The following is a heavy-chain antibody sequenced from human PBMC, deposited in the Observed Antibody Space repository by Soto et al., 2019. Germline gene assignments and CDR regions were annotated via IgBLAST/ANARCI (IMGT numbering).Heavy chain of an antibody. CDR1: GYTSSSYG. Sequence: QVQLLQSGGEVKTPGASVKVSCKALGYTSSSYGITWVRQAPGQGLEWMGWISVFNGDTKYAQKFQGRVAITKDPGTSTDHMELRSLRSDDAAVYFCATKDDPKDDQPYYYGMDVWGQGTTVAVSS. D-gene: IGHD3-16*01. CDR3: ATKDDPKDDQPYYYGMDV. V-gene: IGHV1-18*01. J-gene: IGHJ6*02. CDR2: ISVFNGDT.